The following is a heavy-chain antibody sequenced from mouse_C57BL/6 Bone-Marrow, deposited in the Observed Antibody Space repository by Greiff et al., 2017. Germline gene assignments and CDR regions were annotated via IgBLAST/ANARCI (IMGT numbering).Heavy chain of an antibody. CDR1: GFTFSNYW. CDR3: TAHGSSYAMDY. CDR2: IRLKSDNYAT. D-gene: IGHD1-1*01. J-gene: IGHJ4*01. Sequence: EVKVEESGGGLVQPGGSMKLSCVASGFTFSNYWMNWVRQSPEKGLEWVAQIRLKSDNYATHYAESVKGRFTISRDDSKSSVYLQMNNLRAEDTGIYYCTAHGSSYAMDYWGQGTSVTVSS. V-gene: IGHV6-3*01.